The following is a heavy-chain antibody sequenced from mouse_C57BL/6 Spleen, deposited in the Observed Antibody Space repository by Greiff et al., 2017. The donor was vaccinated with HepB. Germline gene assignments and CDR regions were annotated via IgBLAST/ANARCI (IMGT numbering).Heavy chain of an antibody. V-gene: IGHV1-42*01. D-gene: IGHD2-3*01. J-gene: IGHJ1*03. CDR3: ARGGLLSYWYFDV. CDR2: INPSTGGT. CDR1: GYSFTGYY. Sequence: EVQLQQSGPELVKPGASVKISCKASGYSFTGYYMNWVKQSPEKSLEWIGEINPSTGGTTYNQKFKAKATLTVDKSSSTAYMQLKSLTSEDSAVYYCARGGLLSYWYFDVWGTGTTVTVSS.